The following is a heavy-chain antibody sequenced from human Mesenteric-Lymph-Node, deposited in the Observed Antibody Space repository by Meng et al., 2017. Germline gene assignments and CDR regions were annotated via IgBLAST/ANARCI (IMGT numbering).Heavy chain of an antibody. CDR3: ARVGWRQWSFDL. V-gene: IGHV4-34*01. Sequence: QVQLQQWGAGLLKPSETLSLTCAVYGGSFSGYYWSWIRQPPGKGLEWIGYIYYSGSTYYNPSLKSRVTISVDTSKNQFSLKLSSVTAADTAVYYCARVGWRQWSFDLWGRGTLVTVSS. D-gene: IGHD5-18*01. CDR2: IYYSGST. J-gene: IGHJ2*01. CDR1: GGSFSGYY.